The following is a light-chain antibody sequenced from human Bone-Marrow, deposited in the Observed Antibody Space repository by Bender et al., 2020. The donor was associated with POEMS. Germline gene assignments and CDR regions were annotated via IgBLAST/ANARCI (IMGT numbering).Light chain of an antibody. V-gene: IGLV2-23*02. Sequence: QSALTQPASVSGSPGQSITISCTGTSSDVGSYSLVSWYQQHPGKAPKLLIYDVTKRPSGVSNRFSGSKSGNTASLTISGLHSEDEADYYCQSYDNAFRGSVFGGGTRLTVL. CDR3: QSYDNAFRGSV. CDR2: DVT. CDR1: SSDVGSYSL. J-gene: IGLJ2*01.